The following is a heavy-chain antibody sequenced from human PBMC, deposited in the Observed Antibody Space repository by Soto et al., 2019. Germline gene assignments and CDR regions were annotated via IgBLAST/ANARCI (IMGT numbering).Heavy chain of an antibody. D-gene: IGHD3-10*01. CDR1: GFTFSRYA. J-gene: IGHJ6*02. CDR3: ASSSGDLDVYGMDI. V-gene: IGHV3-23*01. CDR2: VTGGGHTT. Sequence: EAQLLESGGGLVQPGGSLRLSCAASGFTFSRYAMCWVRQAPGKGLEWVSTVTGGGHTTYNADSVNGRFTMSRDNSTNTLYLPMNNPRAEDTAIYYSASSSGDLDVYGMDIWGPGTTVTVSS.